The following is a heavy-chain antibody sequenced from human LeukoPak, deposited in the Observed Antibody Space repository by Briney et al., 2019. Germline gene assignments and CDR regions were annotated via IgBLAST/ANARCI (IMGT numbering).Heavy chain of an antibody. CDR1: GYNFTSYW. D-gene: IGHD6-19*01. Sequence: GEALKISCKGSGYNFTSYWIGWGRQMPGKGLEGMGIIYPGVSYPRYSPSFQGQAPISAAKSISTAYLQWSSLKASDTAMYYCARSSGKQWLAGYWGQGTLVTVSS. CDR2: IYPGVSYP. V-gene: IGHV5-51*01. J-gene: IGHJ4*02. CDR3: ARSSGKQWLAGY.